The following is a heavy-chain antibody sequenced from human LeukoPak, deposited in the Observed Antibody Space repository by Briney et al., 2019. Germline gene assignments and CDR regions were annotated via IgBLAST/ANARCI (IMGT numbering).Heavy chain of an antibody. CDR1: GGSISSYY. CDR3: ARGPPYNWNYGVNY. J-gene: IGHJ4*02. Sequence: PSETLSLTCTVSGGSISSYYWSWIRQPPGKGLVWIGEINHSGSTNYNPSLKSRVTISVDTSKNQFSLKLSSVTAADTAVYYCARGPPYNWNYGVNYWGQGTLVTVSS. CDR2: INHSGST. V-gene: IGHV4-34*01. D-gene: IGHD1-7*01.